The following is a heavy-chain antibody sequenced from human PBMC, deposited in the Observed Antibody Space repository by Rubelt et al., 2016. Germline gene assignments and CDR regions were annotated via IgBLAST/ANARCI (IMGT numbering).Heavy chain of an antibody. Sequence: SGGSTYYADSVKGRFTISRDNSKNTLYLQMNSLRAEDTAVYYCTTDLGTIFGVGASSNYGMDVWGQGTTVTVSS. V-gene: IGHV3-23*01. CDR2: SGGST. CDR3: TTDLGTIFGVGASSNYGMDV. J-gene: IGHJ6*02. D-gene: IGHD3-3*01.